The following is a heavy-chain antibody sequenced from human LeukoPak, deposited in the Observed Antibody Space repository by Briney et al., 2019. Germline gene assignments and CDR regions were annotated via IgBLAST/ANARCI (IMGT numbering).Heavy chain of an antibody. CDR3: TGEYYDSDGYYSY. CDR1: GGSISSGGYY. V-gene: IGHV4-31*03. D-gene: IGHD3-22*01. Sequence: SQTLSLTCTVSGGSISSGGYYSSWIRQHPGKGLEWIGYIYYSGSTYYNPSLKSRVTISVDTSKNQFSLKLSSVTAADTAVYYCTGEYYDSDGYYSYWGQGTLVTVSA. CDR2: IYYSGST. J-gene: IGHJ4*02.